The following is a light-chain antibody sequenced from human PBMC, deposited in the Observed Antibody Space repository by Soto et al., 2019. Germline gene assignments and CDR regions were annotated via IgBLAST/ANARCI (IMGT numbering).Light chain of an antibody. V-gene: IGKV3-20*01. CDR1: QSINSTY. Sequence: EIVLTQSPGTVSLSPGERATLSCRASQSINSTYLAWYHQKPGQAPRLLIYGASTRATGIPDRFSGSASGTDFTLTISRLEPEDFAVYYCQHYVNSPPYTFGQGTKV. CDR3: QHYVNSPPYT. J-gene: IGKJ2*01. CDR2: GAS.